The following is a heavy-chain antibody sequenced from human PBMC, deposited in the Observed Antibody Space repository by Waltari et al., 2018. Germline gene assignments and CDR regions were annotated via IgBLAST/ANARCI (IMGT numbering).Heavy chain of an antibody. CDR3: VRSYRLVYFDL. V-gene: IGHV3-48*04. CDR2: VSVSGSTS. CDR1: GFTFRSDT. Sequence: DVQLVESGGGLVQPGGSLRLSCAASGFTFRSDTMNWVRQAPGKGLGLVAYVSVSGSTSYYADSLKGRFTISRDNAKNSLYLEMRHLRAEDTAVYFCVRSYRLVYFDLWGPGTLVTVSS. J-gene: IGHJ2*01. D-gene: IGHD6-19*01.